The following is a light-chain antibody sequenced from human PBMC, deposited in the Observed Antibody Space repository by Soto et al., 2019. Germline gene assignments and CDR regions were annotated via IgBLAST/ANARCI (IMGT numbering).Light chain of an antibody. CDR3: QQYETYPT. CDR2: GAS. V-gene: IGKV1D-16*01. Sequence: DIQMTQSPSSLSASVGDRVTITCRASQNIDTSLAWYQQKSDRAPNSLIYGASSLQSGVPSRFRGSGSGTDFTLTISTLQPEDFATYYCQQYETYPTFGGGTKVEIK. CDR1: QNIDTS. J-gene: IGKJ4*01.